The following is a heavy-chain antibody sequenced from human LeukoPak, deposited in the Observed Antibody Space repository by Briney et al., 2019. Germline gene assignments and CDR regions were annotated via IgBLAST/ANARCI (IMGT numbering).Heavy chain of an antibody. D-gene: IGHD2-2*01. J-gene: IGHJ5*02. CDR3: AREAGSSWFDP. V-gene: IGHV3-74*01. CDR2: INSDGSST. CDR1: GFTFSSYW. Sequence: GGSLRLSCAASGFTFSSYWMHWVRQAPGKGLVWVSRINSDGSSTSYADSVKGRFTISRDNAKNTLYLQMNSLRAEDTAVYYCAREAGSSWFDPWGQGTLVTVSS.